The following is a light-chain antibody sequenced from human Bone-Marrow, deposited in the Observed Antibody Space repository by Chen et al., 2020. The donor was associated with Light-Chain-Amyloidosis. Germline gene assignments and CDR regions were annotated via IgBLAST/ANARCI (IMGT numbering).Light chain of an antibody. Sequence: SYVLTQPSSVSVAPGQTATIACGGNNIGSTSVHWYQQTPGQAPLLVVYDDSDRPSGMPERLSGSNSGKTATLSIIRVEAGDEADYYGQVWDRSSDRPVFGGGTKLTVL. CDR2: DDS. V-gene: IGLV3-21*02. CDR1: NIGSTS. CDR3: QVWDRSSDRPV. J-gene: IGLJ3*02.